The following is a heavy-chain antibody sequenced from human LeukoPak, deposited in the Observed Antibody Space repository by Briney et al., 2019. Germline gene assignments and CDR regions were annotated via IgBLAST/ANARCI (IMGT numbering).Heavy chain of an antibody. D-gene: IGHD2/OR15-2a*01. J-gene: IGHJ3*02. CDR2: ISSRSSSV. CDR3: ARRRIIEDAFDI. CDR1: GFTFSNYG. V-gene: IGHV3-48*02. Sequence: PGGSLRLSCAASGFTFSNYGMNWVRQAPGKGLEWVSYISSRSSSVSYADSVKGRFTISRDTAKNSLYLQMNSLRDEDTAVYFCARRRIIEDAFDIWGQGAMVTVSS.